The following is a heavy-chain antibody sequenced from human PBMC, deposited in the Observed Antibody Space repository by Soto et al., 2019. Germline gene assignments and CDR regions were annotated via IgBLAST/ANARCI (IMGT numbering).Heavy chain of an antibody. Sequence: QVQLVQSGAEVKKPGASVKVSCKASGYTFTSYGISWVRQAPGQGLEWMGWISAYNGNTNHAQKLQGRVTMTTDTSTSTAYMELRSLRSDDTAVYYCARDRGVVTPGYYYYYGMDVWGQGTTVTVSS. CDR2: ISAYNGNT. D-gene: IGHD2-21*02. CDR1: GYTFTSYG. V-gene: IGHV1-18*01. J-gene: IGHJ6*02. CDR3: ARDRGVVTPGYYYYYGMDV.